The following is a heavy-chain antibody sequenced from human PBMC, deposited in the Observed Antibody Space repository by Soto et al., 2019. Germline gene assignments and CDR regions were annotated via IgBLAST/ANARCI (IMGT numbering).Heavy chain of an antibody. CDR1: GFPFSHYA. CDR3: GKERRGSGWSVCNF. J-gene: IGHJ4*02. V-gene: IGHV3-23*01. D-gene: IGHD6-19*01. Sequence: GGSLRLSCTASGFPFSHYAMNWVRQGPATRLEWVADISGSGDSARYADSVRGRFTISRDNSRDTLYLQMNSLRVDDTAVYYCGKERRGSGWSVCNFWGQGALVTVSS. CDR2: ISGSGDSA.